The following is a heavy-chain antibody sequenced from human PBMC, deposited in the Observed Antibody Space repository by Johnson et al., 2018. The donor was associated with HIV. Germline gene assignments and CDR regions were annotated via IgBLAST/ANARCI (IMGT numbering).Heavy chain of an antibody. CDR1: GFTFSSYA. Sequence: VQLVESRGVLVQPGGSLRLSCAASGFTFSSYAMSWVRQAPGKGLEWVSAISGSGGSTYYADSVKGRFTISRDNAKNSLYLQMNSLRAEDTAVYYCTRLLYPENAFDIWGQGTMVTVSS. CDR3: TRLLYPENAFDI. D-gene: IGHD2-2*02. CDR2: ISGSGGST. J-gene: IGHJ3*02. V-gene: IGHV3-23*04.